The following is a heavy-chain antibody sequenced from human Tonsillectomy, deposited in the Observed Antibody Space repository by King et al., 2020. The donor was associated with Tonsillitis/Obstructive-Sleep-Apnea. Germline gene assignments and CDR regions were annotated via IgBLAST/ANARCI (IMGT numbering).Heavy chain of an antibody. Sequence: VQLVESGGGLVQPGGSLRLSCAASGFTFSSYAMHWVRQAPGKGLEYVSAISSNGGSTYYANSVKGRFTITRDHSKNTLYLQMGSLRADGMAVYYCATRLGDLSDAFDIWGQGKMVTVSS. V-gene: IGHV3-64*01. CDR2: ISSNGGST. J-gene: IGHJ3*02. D-gene: IGHD6-25*01. CDR3: ATRLGDLSDAFDI. CDR1: GFTFSSYA.